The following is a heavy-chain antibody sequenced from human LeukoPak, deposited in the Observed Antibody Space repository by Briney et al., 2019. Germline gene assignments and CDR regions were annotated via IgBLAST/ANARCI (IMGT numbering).Heavy chain of an antibody. V-gene: IGHV4-34*01. CDR3: ARRGGRGPFDY. J-gene: IGHJ4*02. D-gene: IGHD2-15*01. Sequence: SETLSLTCAVYGGSFSGYYWSWIRQPPGKGLEWIGEINHSGSTNYNPSLKSRVTISVDTSKNQFSLKLSSVTAPDTAVYYCARRGGRGPFDYWGQGTLVTVSS. CDR1: GGSFSGYY. CDR2: INHSGST.